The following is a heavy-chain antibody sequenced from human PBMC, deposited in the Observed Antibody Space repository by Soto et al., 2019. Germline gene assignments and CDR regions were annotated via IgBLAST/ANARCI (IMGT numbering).Heavy chain of an antibody. Sequence: QITLKESGPTLVNPTQTLTLTCTFSGFSLSTSGVGVGWIRQPPGKALEGLALIYWNDENRYSQSLKSRLTITKDTSKNQVVLTMTNMDPVDTATYYCAHRQTASYFDYWGQGTLVTVSS. V-gene: IGHV2-5*01. J-gene: IGHJ4*02. CDR1: GFSLSTSGVG. D-gene: IGHD6-25*01. CDR2: IYWNDEN. CDR3: AHRQTASYFDY.